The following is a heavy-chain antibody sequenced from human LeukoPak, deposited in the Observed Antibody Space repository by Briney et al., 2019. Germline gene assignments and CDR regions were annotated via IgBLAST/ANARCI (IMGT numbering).Heavy chain of an antibody. D-gene: IGHD7-27*01. CDR3: ARARFNWGYYFDY. J-gene: IGHJ4*02. Sequence: TSETLSLTCTVSGGSISSYYWSWIRQPPGKGLEWIGRIYTSGSTNYNPSLKSRVTISVDTSKNQFSLKLSSVTAADTAVYYCARARFNWGYYFDYWGQGTLVTVSS. CDR2: IYTSGST. CDR1: GGSISSYY. V-gene: IGHV4-4*08.